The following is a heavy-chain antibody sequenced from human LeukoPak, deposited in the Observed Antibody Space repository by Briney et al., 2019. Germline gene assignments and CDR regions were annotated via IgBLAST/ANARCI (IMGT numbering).Heavy chain of an antibody. Sequence: PGGSLRLSCAASGFTFSSYAMNWVRQAPGKGLEWVSGISGGGGSTYYADSVKGRFTISRDNSKNTLYLQMNSLRAEDTAVYYCARDHNGAIRFLEWPLDYWGQGTLVTVSS. D-gene: IGHD3-3*01. J-gene: IGHJ4*02. V-gene: IGHV3-23*01. CDR1: GFTFSSYA. CDR2: ISGGGGST. CDR3: ARDHNGAIRFLEWPLDY.